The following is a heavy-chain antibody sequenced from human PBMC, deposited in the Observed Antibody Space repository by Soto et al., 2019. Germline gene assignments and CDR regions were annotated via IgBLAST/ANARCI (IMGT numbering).Heavy chain of an antibody. CDR2: IYTSGST. CDR3: ARGDGSSWSLLDAFDI. CDR1: GGSISSYY. D-gene: IGHD6-13*01. J-gene: IGHJ3*02. V-gene: IGHV4-4*07. Sequence: QVQLQESGPGLVKPSETLSLTCTVSGGSISSYYWSWIRQPAGKGLEWIGRIYTSGSTNYNPSLKSRVTMSVETSKNHCALKLGSVTAADTAVYYCARGDGSSWSLLDAFDIWGQGTMVTVSS.